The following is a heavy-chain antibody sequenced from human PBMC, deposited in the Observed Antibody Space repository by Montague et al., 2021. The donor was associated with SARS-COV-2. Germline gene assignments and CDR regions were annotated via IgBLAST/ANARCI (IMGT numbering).Heavy chain of an antibody. V-gene: IGHV3-23*01. CDR1: GITFSHYA. CDR3: AKSRGIRYDSSGYYYPLDY. D-gene: IGHD3-22*01. CDR2: ISGSGGST. J-gene: IGHJ4*02. Sequence: SLRLSCAASGITFSHYAMSWVRQAPGKGLEWVSAISGSGGSTYYADSVKGRFTISRDNSKNTLYLQMNSLGAEDTAVYYCAKSRGIRYDSSGYYYPLDYWGQGTLVTVSS.